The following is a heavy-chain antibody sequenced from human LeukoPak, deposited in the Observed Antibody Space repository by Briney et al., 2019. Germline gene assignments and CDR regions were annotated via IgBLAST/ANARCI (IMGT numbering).Heavy chain of an antibody. CDR1: GFTFSSYS. Sequence: GGSLRLSCAASGFTFSSYSMSWVRQAPGKGLEWVSAIRSGSGDNTFYADSVKGRFTISRDNSKNTLYLQMISLRADDTAVYYCASHHLNIGGAFGIWGQGTMVTVSS. D-gene: IGHD2/OR15-2a*01. CDR3: ASHHLNIGGAFGI. V-gene: IGHV3-23*01. J-gene: IGHJ3*02. CDR2: IRSGSGDNT.